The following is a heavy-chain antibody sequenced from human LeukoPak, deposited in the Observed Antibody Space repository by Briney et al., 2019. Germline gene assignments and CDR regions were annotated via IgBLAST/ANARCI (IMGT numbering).Heavy chain of an antibody. D-gene: IGHD2-15*01. V-gene: IGHV3-30*04. CDR1: EFTFSSYA. CDR2: ASYDGSNK. J-gene: IGHJ4*02. Sequence: GRSLRLSCVASEFTFSSYAMHWVRQAPGKGREWVAVASYDGSNKYYADSVKGRFTIYRDKSKNTLYLQMNSLRAEDTAVYYCARGYCSGNSCSPDYWSQGTLVTVSS. CDR3: ARGYCSGNSCSPDY.